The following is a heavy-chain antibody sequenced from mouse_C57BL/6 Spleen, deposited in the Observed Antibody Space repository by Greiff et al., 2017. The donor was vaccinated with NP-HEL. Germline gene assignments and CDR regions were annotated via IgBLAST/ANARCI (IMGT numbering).Heavy chain of an antibody. CDR1: GYTFTSYW. CDR3: ARGGYHFDY. CDR2: IYPSDSET. V-gene: IGHV1-61*01. Sequence: QVHVKQSGAELVRPGSSVKLSCKASGYTFTSYWMDWVKQRPGQGLEWIGNIYPSDSETHYNQKFKDKATLTVDKSSSTAYMQLSSLTSEDSAVYYCARGGYHFDYWGQGTTLTVSS. J-gene: IGHJ2*01. D-gene: IGHD2-2*01.